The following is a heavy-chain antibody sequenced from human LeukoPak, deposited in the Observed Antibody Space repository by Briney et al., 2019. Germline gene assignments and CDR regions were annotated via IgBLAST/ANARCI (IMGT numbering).Heavy chain of an antibody. CDR1: GFTFSSYG. CDR3: AKGGWGTVLDY. CDR2: ISYDGSNK. J-gene: IGHJ4*02. V-gene: IGHV3-30*18. Sequence: GGSLRLSCAASGFTFSSYGMHWVRQAPGKGLEWVAVISYDGSNKYYADSVKGRFTISRDNSENTLYLQLNSLRAEDTAVYYCAKGGWGTVLDYWGQGTLVTVSP. D-gene: IGHD3-16*01.